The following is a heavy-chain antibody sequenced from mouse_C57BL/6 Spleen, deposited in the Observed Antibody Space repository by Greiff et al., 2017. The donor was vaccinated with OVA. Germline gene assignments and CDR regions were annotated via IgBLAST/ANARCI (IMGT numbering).Heavy chain of an antibody. D-gene: IGHD1-1*01. J-gene: IGHJ2*01. CDR2: FNPSNGGT. CDR3: ARWDYYGSYYLDY. V-gene: IGHV1-53*01. CDR1: GYTFTSYW. Sequence: VQLQQPGTELVKPGASVKLSCKASGYTFTSYWMHWVKQRPGQGLEWIGNFNPSNGGTNYNEKFKSKATLTVDKSSSTAYMQLSSLTSEYSAVYYGARWDYYGSYYLDYWGQGTTLTVSS.